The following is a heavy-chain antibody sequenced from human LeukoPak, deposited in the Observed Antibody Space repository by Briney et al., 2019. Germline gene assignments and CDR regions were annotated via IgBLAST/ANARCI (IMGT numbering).Heavy chain of an antibody. CDR3: AGGYRYGYNGLDV. CDR2: IYSGGST. Sequence: GGSLRLSCAASGFTFSSYWMSWVRQAPGQGLEWVSVIYSGGSTYYADSVNGRFNITRDISKNTVYLQMNSLRGDDTAVYYCAGGYRYGYNGLDVWGQGTTVAVSS. CDR1: GFTFSSYW. V-gene: IGHV3-66*01. J-gene: IGHJ6*02. D-gene: IGHD5-18*01.